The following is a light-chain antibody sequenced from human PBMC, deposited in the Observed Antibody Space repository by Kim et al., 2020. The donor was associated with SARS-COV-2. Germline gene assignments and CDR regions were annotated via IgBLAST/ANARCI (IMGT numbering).Light chain of an antibody. V-gene: IGLV1-40*01. CDR1: ISKIGAVYD. CDR2: TYK. Sequence: QSVPIASTGGISKIGAVYDVHSYQQLPETAPKLLIFTYKIRPSGVPDRVAGSTSGPSPSLAMTGLQAKDEADYLCHSFDGSLSGCVFGVGTKLTVL. J-gene: IGLJ3*02. CDR3: HSFDGSLSGCV.